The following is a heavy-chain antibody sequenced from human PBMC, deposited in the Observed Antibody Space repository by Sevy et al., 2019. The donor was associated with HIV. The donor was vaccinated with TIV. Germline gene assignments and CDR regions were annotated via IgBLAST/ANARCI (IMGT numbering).Heavy chain of an antibody. Sequence: GGSLRLSCAASGFSLSGFGMQWVRQAPGKGLEWVAVMWVDGRNKLYAESVKGRFIISRDNSKNTMYLQMNSLTAEDTAVYYCARELGPFVGLDIWGRGTKVTVSS. CDR1: GFSLSGFG. D-gene: IGHD7-27*01. V-gene: IGHV3-33*01. CDR2: MWVDGRNK. CDR3: ARELGPFVGLDI. J-gene: IGHJ3*02.